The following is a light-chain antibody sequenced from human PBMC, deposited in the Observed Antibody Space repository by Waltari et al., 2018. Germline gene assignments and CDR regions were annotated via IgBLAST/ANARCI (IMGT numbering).Light chain of an antibody. CDR1: QTGRTY. J-gene: IGKJ2*01. CDR3: QQRSNWPYT. Sequence: CRASQTGRTYLAGYQQKPGQAPRLLIFDASSRATGIPAKFSGSGSGTDFTLTVSNLEPEDFAIYYCQQRSNWPYTFGQGTRVEIK. CDR2: DAS. V-gene: IGKV3-11*01.